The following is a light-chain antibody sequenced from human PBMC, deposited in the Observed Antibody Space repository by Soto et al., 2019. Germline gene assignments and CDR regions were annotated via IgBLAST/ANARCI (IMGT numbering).Light chain of an antibody. CDR3: QQFSSYPLT. J-gene: IGKJ4*01. Sequence: EFVLTQSPGTLSLSPWERATLFCRASQTVRNNYLAWYQQKPGQAPRLLIYDASSRATGIPDRFSGGGSGTDFTLTISRLEPEDFAVYYCQQFSSYPLTFGGGTKVDIK. CDR1: QTVRNNY. V-gene: IGKV3-20*01. CDR2: DAS.